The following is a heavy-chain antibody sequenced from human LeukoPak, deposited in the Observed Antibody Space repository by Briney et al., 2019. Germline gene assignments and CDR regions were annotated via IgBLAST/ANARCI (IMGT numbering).Heavy chain of an antibody. CDR3: ARDLGKYTYYYDSSGYY. V-gene: IGHV1-46*01. J-gene: IGHJ4*02. CDR2: INPSGGST. CDR1: GYTFTSYY. D-gene: IGHD3-22*01. Sequence: ASVKVSCKASGYTFTSYYMHWVRQAPGQGLEWMGIINPSGGSTSYAQKFQGRVTMTRDTSTSTVYMELSSLRSEDMAVYYCARDLGKYTYYYDSSGYYWGQGTLVTVSS.